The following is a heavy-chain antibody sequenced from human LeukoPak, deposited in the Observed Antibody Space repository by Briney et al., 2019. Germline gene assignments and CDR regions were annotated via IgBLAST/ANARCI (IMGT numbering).Heavy chain of an antibody. CDR1: GFTFSDYY. V-gene: IGHV3-11*01. Sequence: GGSLRLSCAASGFTFSDYYMSWIRQAPGKGLEWVSYISSSGSTIYYADSVKGRFTISRDNAKNSLYLQMNSLRPEDTAFYYCAKGSYYDILTYLDYWGQGTLVTVSS. D-gene: IGHD3-9*01. CDR2: ISSSGSTI. J-gene: IGHJ4*02. CDR3: AKGSYYDILTYLDY.